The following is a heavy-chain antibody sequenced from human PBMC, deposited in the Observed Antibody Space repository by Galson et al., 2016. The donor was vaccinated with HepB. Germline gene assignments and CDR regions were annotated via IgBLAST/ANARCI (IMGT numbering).Heavy chain of an antibody. J-gene: IGHJ4*02. V-gene: IGHV3-48*02. D-gene: IGHD6-19*01. CDR1: GFTFSDFA. Sequence: SLRLSCAASGFTFSDFAMTWVRQAPGKGLEWLSYISSSSTTIFYADSVKGRFTSSRDNAKNSLYLQMKSLRDEDTAVYYCARGQTSDWFYYWGQGTLGTVSS. CDR2: ISSSSTTI. CDR3: ARGQTSDWFYY.